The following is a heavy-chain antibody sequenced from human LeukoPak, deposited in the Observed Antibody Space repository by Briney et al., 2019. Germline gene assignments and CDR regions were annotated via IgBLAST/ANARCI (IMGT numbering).Heavy chain of an antibody. Sequence: PSETLPLTCTVSGGSISSSSYYWGWIRQPPGKGLEWIGSIYYSGSTYYNPSLKSRVTISVDTSKNQFSLKLSSVTVADTAVYYCARPGIVGSKVDYWGQGTLVTVSS. J-gene: IGHJ4*02. CDR1: GGSISSSSYY. D-gene: IGHD1-26*01. V-gene: IGHV4-39*01. CDR2: IYYSGST. CDR3: ARPGIVGSKVDY.